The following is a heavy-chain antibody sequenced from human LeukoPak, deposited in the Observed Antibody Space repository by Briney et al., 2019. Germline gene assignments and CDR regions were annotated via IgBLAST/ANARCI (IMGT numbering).Heavy chain of an antibody. Sequence: APVKVSCKASGYTFTDYCMHWVRQAPGQGLEWMGWINPNSGATNCAQNLQGRVTMTSDTSISTAYMELSSLTSDDTAVYYCGLVTSGNWWFDPWGQGTLVTVSS. CDR1: GYTFTDYC. CDR3: GLVTSGNWWFDP. J-gene: IGHJ5*02. CDR2: INPNSGAT. V-gene: IGHV1-2*02. D-gene: IGHD2-21*02.